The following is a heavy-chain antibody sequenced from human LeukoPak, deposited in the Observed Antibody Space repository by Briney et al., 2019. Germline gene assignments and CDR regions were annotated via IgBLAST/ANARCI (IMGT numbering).Heavy chain of an antibody. CDR3: AKDWPSEWQQLPDYDAVDV. Sequence: GGSLRLSCAASGFTFSNYAMTWVRQAPGKGLEWVSTISDSGSTFYAGSVKGRFTISRDNSKNTLFLQMNGLRADDTAVYYCAKDWPSEWQQLPDYDAVDVWGQGTMVTVSS. CDR2: ISDSGST. CDR1: GFTFSNYA. J-gene: IGHJ3*01. D-gene: IGHD6-13*01. V-gene: IGHV3-23*01.